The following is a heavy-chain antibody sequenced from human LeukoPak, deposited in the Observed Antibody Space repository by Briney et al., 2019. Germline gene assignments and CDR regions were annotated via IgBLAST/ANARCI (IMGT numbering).Heavy chain of an antibody. J-gene: IGHJ4*02. CDR3: ARCPYSSSWYWFAWSSSPVGDY. CDR2: IYHSGRT. CDR1: GYSISSGYY. Sequence: SETLSLTCTVSGYSISSGYYWGWIRQPPGKGLEWIGSIYHSGRTYYNPSLKSRVTISVDTSKNQFSLKLSSVTAADTAVYYCARCPYSSSWYWFAWSSSPVGDYWGQGTLVTVSS. V-gene: IGHV4-38-2*02. D-gene: IGHD6-13*01.